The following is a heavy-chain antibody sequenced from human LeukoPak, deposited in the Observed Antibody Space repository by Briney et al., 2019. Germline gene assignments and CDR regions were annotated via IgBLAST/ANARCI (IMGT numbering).Heavy chain of an antibody. V-gene: IGHV4-34*01. Sequence: SETLSLTCAVYGGSFSGYYWSWIRQPPGKGLEWIGEINHSGSTNYNPSLKSRATISVDTSKNQFSLKLSSVTAADTAVYYCARAGKAAAGKDYWGQGTLVTVSS. CDR3: ARAGKAAAGKDY. J-gene: IGHJ4*02. CDR2: INHSGST. D-gene: IGHD6-13*01. CDR1: GGSFSGYY.